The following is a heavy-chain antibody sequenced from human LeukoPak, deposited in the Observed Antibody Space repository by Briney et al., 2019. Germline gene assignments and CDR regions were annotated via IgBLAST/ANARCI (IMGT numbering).Heavy chain of an antibody. D-gene: IGHD1-26*01. CDR3: AREGASRPYYYYYYYMDV. CDR2: INHSGST. Sequence: SETLSLTCAVYGGSFSGYYWGWIRQPPGKGLEWIGEINHSGSTNYNPSLKSRVTISVDTSKNQFSLKLSSVTAADTAVYYCAREGASRPYYYYYYYMDVWGKGTTVTVSS. V-gene: IGHV4-34*01. CDR1: GGSFSGYY. J-gene: IGHJ6*03.